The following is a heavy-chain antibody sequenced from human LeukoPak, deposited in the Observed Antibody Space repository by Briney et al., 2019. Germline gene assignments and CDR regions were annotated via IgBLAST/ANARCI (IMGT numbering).Heavy chain of an antibody. D-gene: IGHD5-12*01. CDR3: ARGPSGYHNT. Sequence: PGGSLRLSCVASGFTFRLYGMAWVRQAPGKGLEWVSAITGSGGGTYYADSVKGRFTISRDNSKNTVYLQMNSLRAEDTAVYYCARGPSGYHNTGGQGTLVTVSS. CDR2: ITGSGGGT. J-gene: IGHJ4*02. CDR1: GFTFRLYG. V-gene: IGHV3-23*01.